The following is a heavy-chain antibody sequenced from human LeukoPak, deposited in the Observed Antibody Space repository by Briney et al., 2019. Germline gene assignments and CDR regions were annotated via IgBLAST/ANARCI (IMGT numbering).Heavy chain of an antibody. D-gene: IGHD3-22*01. Sequence: SETLSLTCTVSGGSIYSGDYYWSWIRQPPGKGLEWIGYIYYSGSTYYNPSLKSRVTISVDTSKNRFSLKLSSVTAADTAVYYCAKQWLRNALDIWGQGTMVTVSS. CDR2: IYYSGST. CDR1: GGSIYSGDYY. CDR3: AKQWLRNALDI. V-gene: IGHV4-30-4*01. J-gene: IGHJ3*02.